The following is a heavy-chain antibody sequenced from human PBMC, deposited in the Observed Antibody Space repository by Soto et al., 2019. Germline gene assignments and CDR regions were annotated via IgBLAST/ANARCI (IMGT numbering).Heavy chain of an antibody. V-gene: IGHV4-39*01. J-gene: IGHJ3*02. D-gene: IGHD3-9*01. CDR3: ARHQRRYFDWLLFVEAFDM. CDR2: IYNSGST. Sequence: SETLSLTCTVSGGSISSSSHYWGWIRQPPGQGLEWIASIYNSGSTVYNPSLKSRFTMSVDTSKNRFSRKVSSVTAADTAVYYGARHQRRYFDWLLFVEAFDMWGQGTMVTVSS. CDR1: GGSISSSSHY.